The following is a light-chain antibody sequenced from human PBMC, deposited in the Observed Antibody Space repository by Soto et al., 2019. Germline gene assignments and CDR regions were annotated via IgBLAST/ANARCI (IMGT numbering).Light chain of an antibody. CDR2: DAS. Sequence: EIVLTQCQATLSVSPGGRATLSCRARQSVSSYLAWYHQQPGQATRLLIYDASNRATGIPARFSGSGSGTDFTLTISSLEPADFAVYYCQQRSNWPPGVGQGTRLEI. V-gene: IGKV3-11*01. CDR3: QQRSNWPPG. CDR1: QSVSSY. J-gene: IGKJ5*01.